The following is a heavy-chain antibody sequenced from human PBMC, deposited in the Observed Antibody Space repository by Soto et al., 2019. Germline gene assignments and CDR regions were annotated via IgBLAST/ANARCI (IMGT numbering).Heavy chain of an antibody. J-gene: IGHJ4*02. CDR3: ARDRRQTGYSVGCGD. Sequence: GASVKVSCKASGYTFTSYYMHWVRQAPGQGLEWMGIINPSGGSTSYAQKFQGRVTMTRDTSTSTVYMELSSLRSEDTAVYYCARDRRQTGYSVGCGDWGQGTLVTVSS. D-gene: IGHD6-13*01. CDR2: INPSGGST. CDR1: GYTFTSYY. V-gene: IGHV1-46*01.